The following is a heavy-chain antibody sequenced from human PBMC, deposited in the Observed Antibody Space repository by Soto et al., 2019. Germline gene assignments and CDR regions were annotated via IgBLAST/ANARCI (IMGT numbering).Heavy chain of an antibody. CDR3: ARWGSTIFGVVTPWYYGMDV. Sequence: GASVKVSCKASGYTFTSYGISWVRQAPGQGLEWMGWISAYNGNTNYAQKLQGRVTMTTDTSTSTAYMELRNLRSDDTAVYYCARWGSTIFGVVTPWYYGMDVWGQGTTVTVSS. V-gene: IGHV1-18*04. J-gene: IGHJ6*02. CDR2: ISAYNGNT. CDR1: GYTFTSYG. D-gene: IGHD3-3*01.